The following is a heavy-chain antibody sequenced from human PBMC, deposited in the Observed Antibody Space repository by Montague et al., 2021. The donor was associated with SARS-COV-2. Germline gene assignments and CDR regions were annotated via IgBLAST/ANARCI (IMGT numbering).Heavy chain of an antibody. CDR2: IYHSGST. CDR1: GGSISSINW. V-gene: IGHV4-4*02. D-gene: IGHD6-19*01. CDR3: ARTGYRNGWHSFDY. J-gene: IGHJ4*02. Sequence: SETLSLTCVVSGGSISSINWWCWVRQPPGKGLEWIGEIYHSGSTNYNPSLKSRVIISVDKSKNQFSLKLCSVTAADTAVYYCARTGYRNGWHSFDYWGQGTLVTVSS.